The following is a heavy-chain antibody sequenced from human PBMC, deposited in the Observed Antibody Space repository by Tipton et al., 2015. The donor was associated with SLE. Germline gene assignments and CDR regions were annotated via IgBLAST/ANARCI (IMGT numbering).Heavy chain of an antibody. J-gene: IGHJ4*02. Sequence: SLRLSCTTSGFKFDEFDINWVRQAPGKGLEWVGRIKSKGDGGTTDFAAPVKGRFSISRDDSKNMVYLQMNSLKSEDTAVYHCTTDGGIAVRPLFDLWGQGTLVTVSS. D-gene: IGHD6-19*01. CDR1: GFKFDEFD. V-gene: IGHV3-15*01. CDR3: TTDGGIAVRPLFDL. CDR2: IKSKGDGGTT.